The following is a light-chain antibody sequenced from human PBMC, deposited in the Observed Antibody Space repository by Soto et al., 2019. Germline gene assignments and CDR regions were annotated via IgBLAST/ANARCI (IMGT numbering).Light chain of an antibody. Sequence: MTPSPSSLSTSVRDRSTITCRASRDITNYLNWYQQKPGKAPKLLISDASILETGVPSRFSGSGSGTDFTFTISSLQPEDIATYYCQQYDNIRVTFGQGTRVEIK. J-gene: IGKJ5*01. V-gene: IGKV1-33*01. CDR2: DAS. CDR3: QQYDNIRVT. CDR1: RDITNY.